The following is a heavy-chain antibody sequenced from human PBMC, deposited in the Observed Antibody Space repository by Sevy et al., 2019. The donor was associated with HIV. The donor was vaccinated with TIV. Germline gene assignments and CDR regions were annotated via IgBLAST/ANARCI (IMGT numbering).Heavy chain of an antibody. Sequence: GGSLRLSCAASGFTFTEFVMSWVRQAPGKGLEWVSTINSGGGSTYYADSVKGPFTISRDNSQKTLDLQMTSLRAEDTAVYYCAKDVVGGYYVSSGYFDHWGQGTLVTVSS. CDR1: GFTFTEFV. CDR3: AKDVVGGYYVSSGYFDH. CDR2: INSGGGST. V-gene: IGHV3-23*01. J-gene: IGHJ4*02. D-gene: IGHD3-22*01.